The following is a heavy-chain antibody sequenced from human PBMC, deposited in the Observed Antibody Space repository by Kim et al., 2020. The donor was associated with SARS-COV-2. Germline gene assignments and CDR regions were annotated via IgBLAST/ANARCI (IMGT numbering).Heavy chain of an antibody. CDR1: GFTVSSYW. CDR2: IKEDGSEK. D-gene: IGHD3-10*01. V-gene: IGHV3-7*03. CDR3: ARDGV. Sequence: GGSLRLSCAASGFTVSSYWMSWVRQAPGKGLEWVANIKEDGSEKYYVDSVKGRFTISRDNAKNSLYLQMNSLRGEDTAVYYCARDGVWGQGTLVTVSS. J-gene: IGHJ4*02.